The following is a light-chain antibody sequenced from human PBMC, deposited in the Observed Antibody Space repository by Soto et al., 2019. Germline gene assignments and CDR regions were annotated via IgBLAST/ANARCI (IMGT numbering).Light chain of an antibody. CDR2: LNRDGSH. J-gene: IGLJ2*01. CDR1: SGHSDYG. Sequence: QLVLTQSPSASASLGASVKLTCTLSSGHSDYGIAWHQQQPDKGPRYLMKLNRDGSHNKGDGIPDRFSGSSSGAERYLTISSLPSDDEADDYCQYWDTVGVLGGGIKLTV. V-gene: IGLV4-69*01. CDR3: QYWDTVGV.